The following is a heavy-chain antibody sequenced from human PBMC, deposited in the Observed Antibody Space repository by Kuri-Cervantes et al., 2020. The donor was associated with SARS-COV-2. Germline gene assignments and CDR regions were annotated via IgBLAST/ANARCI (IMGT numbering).Heavy chain of an antibody. J-gene: IGHJ5*02. Sequence: GESLKISCAASGFTFSSYSMNWVRQAPGKGLEWVSSISSSSSYIYYADSVKGRFTISRDNAKNSLYLQMNNLRAEDTAVYYCASEDSGSYFRGRGMFDPWGQGTLVTVSS. CDR3: ASEDSGSYFRGRGMFDP. D-gene: IGHD1-26*01. CDR2: ISSSSSYI. V-gene: IGHV3-21*01. CDR1: GFTFSSYS.